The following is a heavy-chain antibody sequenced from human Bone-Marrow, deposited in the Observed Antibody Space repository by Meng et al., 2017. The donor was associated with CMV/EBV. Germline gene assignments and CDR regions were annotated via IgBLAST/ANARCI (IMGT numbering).Heavy chain of an antibody. J-gene: IGHJ4*02. Sequence: GGSLRLSCAASGFTFSNFWMSWVRQAPGKGLEWVANIKQDGSEKYYVDSVKGRFTISRDNAKTSLYLQMNSLRAEDTAVYFCARDRRSGTYFGAQDYCGQGTLVTVSS. CDR3: ARDRRSGTYFGAQDY. CDR1: GFTFSNFW. V-gene: IGHV3-7*01. CDR2: IKQDGSEK. D-gene: IGHD1-26*01.